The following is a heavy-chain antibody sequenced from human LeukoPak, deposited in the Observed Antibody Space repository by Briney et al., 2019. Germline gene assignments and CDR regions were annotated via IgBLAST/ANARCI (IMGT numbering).Heavy chain of an antibody. Sequence: PGGSLRLSCAASGFTFSSYWMHCVRQAPGKGLVWVSRINSDGSSTSYADSVKGRFTISRDNAKNTLYLQMNSLRAEDTAVYYCARDMYYDILTGYFTYAFDIWGQGTMVTVSS. CDR3: ARDMYYDILTGYFTYAFDI. J-gene: IGHJ3*02. V-gene: IGHV3-74*01. D-gene: IGHD3-9*01. CDR2: INSDGSST. CDR1: GFTFSSYW.